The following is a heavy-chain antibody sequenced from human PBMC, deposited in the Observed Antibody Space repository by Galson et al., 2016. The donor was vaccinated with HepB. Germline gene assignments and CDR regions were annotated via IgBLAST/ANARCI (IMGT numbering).Heavy chain of an antibody. D-gene: IGHD2-15*01. V-gene: IGHV3-23*01. CDR3: VRECGCSGGTCHSDRYFQH. CDR2: ISGGGGST. CDR1: GFTFSSYA. Sequence: SLRLSCEASGFTFSSYAMSWVRQAPGKGLEWVSLISGGGGSTYDADSVNGRITISRDSSKKTLFLQMNSLRAEDTAVYYCVRECGCSGGTCHSDRYFQHWGQGTLVTVSS. J-gene: IGHJ1*01.